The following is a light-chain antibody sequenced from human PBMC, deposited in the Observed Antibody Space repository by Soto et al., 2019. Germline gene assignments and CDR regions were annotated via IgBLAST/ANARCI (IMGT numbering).Light chain of an antibody. V-gene: IGLV1-40*01. CDR1: SSNIGAGYD. CDR3: QSYDSSLSGSVV. J-gene: IGLJ2*01. CDR2: GHS. Sequence: QSVLTQPPSVSGAPGQRVTISCTGSSSNIGAGYDVHWYQHLPGTAPKLLIYGHSIRPSGVPDRFSGSKSGTSASLAITGLQAEDEADYYCQSYDSSLSGSVVFGGGAKLTVL.